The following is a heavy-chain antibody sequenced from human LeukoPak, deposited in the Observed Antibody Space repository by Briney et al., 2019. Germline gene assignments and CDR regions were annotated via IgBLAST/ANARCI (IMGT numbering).Heavy chain of an antibody. D-gene: IGHD6-13*01. V-gene: IGHV3-30*18. Sequence: GGSLRLSCAASGFTFSNYGMHWVRQAPGKGLEWVALISHDGSNKYYADSVKGRFTISRDDSRNTLYLQMTSLRAEDTAVYYCTKQHFMRGPGDYWGQGTLVTVSS. CDR2: ISHDGSNK. J-gene: IGHJ4*02. CDR3: TKQHFMRGPGDY. CDR1: GFTFSNYG.